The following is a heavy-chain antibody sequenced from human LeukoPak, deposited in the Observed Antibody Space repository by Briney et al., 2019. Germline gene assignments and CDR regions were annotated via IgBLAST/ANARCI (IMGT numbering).Heavy chain of an antibody. D-gene: IGHD1-26*01. J-gene: IGHJ2*01. CDR3: AREGGGWYFDL. CDR2: ISYDGSNK. Sequence: GGSLRLSCASSGFTFGHYGLHWGRQAPGKGLEWVALISYDGSNKYYADSVKGRFTISRDNAKNSLYLQMDALRVEDTAVYYCAREGGGWYFDLWGRGTLITVSS. V-gene: IGHV3-30*03. CDR1: GFTFGHYG.